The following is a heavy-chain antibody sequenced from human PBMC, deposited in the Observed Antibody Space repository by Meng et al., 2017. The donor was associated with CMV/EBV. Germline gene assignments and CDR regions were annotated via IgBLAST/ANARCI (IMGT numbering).Heavy chain of an antibody. Sequence: SGGSISSSSWWSWVRQPPGKGLEWIGEIYHSGSTNYNPSLKSRVTISVDKSKNQFSLKLSSVTAADTAVYYCARKRYDFWSGYFGPWGQGTLVTVSS. V-gene: IGHV4-4*02. CDR1: GGSISSSSW. J-gene: IGHJ5*02. D-gene: IGHD3-3*01. CDR2: IYHSGST. CDR3: ARKRYDFWSGYFGP.